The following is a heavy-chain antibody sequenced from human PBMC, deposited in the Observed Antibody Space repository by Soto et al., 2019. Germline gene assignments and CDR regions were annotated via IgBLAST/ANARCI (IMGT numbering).Heavy chain of an antibody. J-gene: IGHJ5*02. V-gene: IGHV4-61*01. Sequence: QVQLQESGPGLVMPSHTLSLICTVSGPSVTRGSYYLIWIRQSPGKGQERIGYLDYRGTNKYNPSPRSRVTLSVDTSKNQFSLHLTYVTAADTAVYYCARAASTYFDLLSAFDPWGPGTLVTVS. CDR2: LDYRGTN. CDR1: GPSVTRGSYY. D-gene: IGHD3-9*01. CDR3: ARAASTYFDLLSAFDP.